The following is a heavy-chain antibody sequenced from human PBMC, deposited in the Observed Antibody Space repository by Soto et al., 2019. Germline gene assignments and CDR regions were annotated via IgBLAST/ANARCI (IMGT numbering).Heavy chain of an antibody. CDR3: AKVEDGYNPST. V-gene: IGHV3-30*18. D-gene: IGHD5-12*01. CDR1: GFTFSSYG. Sequence: QVQLVESGGGVVQPGRSLRLSCAASGFTFSSYGMHWVRQAPGKGLEWVAVISYDGSNKYYADSVKGRFTISRDNSKNTLYLQMNSLRAEDTAVYYCAKVEDGYNPSTWGQGTLVTVSS. CDR2: ISYDGSNK. J-gene: IGHJ5*02.